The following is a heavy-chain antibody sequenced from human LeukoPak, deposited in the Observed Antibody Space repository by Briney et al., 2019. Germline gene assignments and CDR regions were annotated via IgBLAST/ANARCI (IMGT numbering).Heavy chain of an antibody. Sequence: KPGGSLRLSCAASGFSFSRYDIHWVRQAPGKGLEGVAFIRYDGSNKNYADSVKGRFTISRDNFMSTVYLQMNSLRAEDTAVYYCAKDRQTITIFGVVNTPRANFDYWGQGTLVTVSS. V-gene: IGHV3-30*02. CDR3: AKDRQTITIFGVVNTPRANFDY. CDR2: IRYDGSNK. J-gene: IGHJ4*02. CDR1: GFSFSRYD. D-gene: IGHD3-3*01.